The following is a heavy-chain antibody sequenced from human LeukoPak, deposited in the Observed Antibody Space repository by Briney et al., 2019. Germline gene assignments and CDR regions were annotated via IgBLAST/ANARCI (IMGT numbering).Heavy chain of an antibody. CDR3: AKGHIVVVVAATHQNDY. Sequence: GGSLRLSCAASGFTFSSYAMSWVRQAPGKGLEWVSAISGSGGSTYYADSAKGRFTISRDNSKNTLYLQMNSLRAEDTAVYYCAKGHIVVVVAATHQNDYWGQGTLVTVSS. J-gene: IGHJ4*02. D-gene: IGHD2-15*01. CDR2: ISGSGGST. V-gene: IGHV3-23*01. CDR1: GFTFSSYA.